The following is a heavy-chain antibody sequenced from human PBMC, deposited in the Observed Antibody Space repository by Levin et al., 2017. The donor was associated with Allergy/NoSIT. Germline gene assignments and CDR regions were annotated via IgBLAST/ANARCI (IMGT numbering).Heavy chain of an antibody. V-gene: IGHV1-46*01. CDR1: GYTFTSYY. CDR2: INPSGGST. Sequence: ASVKVSCKASGYTFTSYYMHWVRQAPGQGLEWMGIINPSGGSTSYAQKFQGRVTMTRDTSTSTVYMELSSLRSEYTAVYYCARDGYCSGGRCPFDYWGQGTLVTVSS. D-gene: IGHD2-15*01. J-gene: IGHJ4*02. CDR3: ARDGYCSGGRCPFDY.